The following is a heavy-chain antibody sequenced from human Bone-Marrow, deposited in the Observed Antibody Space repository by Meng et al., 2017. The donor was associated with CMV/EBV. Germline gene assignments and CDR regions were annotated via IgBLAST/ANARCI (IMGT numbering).Heavy chain of an antibody. D-gene: IGHD6-13*01. J-gene: IGHJ4*02. V-gene: IGHV1-18*01. CDR3: ARDVRFSSSWYGSDY. CDR2: ISAYNGNT. CDR1: GHTFTSYG. Sequence: ASVKVSCKASGHTFTSYGISWVRQAPGQGLEWMGWISAYNGNTNYAQKLQGRVTMTTDTSTSTAYMELRSLRSDDTAVYYCARDVRFSSSWYGSDYWGQGTLVTVSS.